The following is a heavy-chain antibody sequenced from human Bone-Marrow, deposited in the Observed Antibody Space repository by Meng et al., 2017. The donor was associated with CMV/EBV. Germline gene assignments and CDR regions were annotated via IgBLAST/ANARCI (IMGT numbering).Heavy chain of an antibody. CDR1: GFPFITYT. J-gene: IGHJ5*01. Sequence: GASLKISCAASGFPFITYTISWVRQAPGKGLEWVASISSSNNYISYADSLKGRFTISRDNANTSIHRQMNALGAEDTAVYYCARGLLGPSSISGVVVLRNWFDSWGQGTLVTVSS. CDR2: ISSSNNYI. V-gene: IGHV3-21*01. D-gene: IGHD3-3*01. CDR3: ARGLLGPSSISGVVVLRNWFDS.